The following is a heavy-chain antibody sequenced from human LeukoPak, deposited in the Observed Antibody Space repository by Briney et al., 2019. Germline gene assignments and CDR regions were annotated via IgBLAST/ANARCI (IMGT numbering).Heavy chain of an antibody. D-gene: IGHD6-19*01. CDR2: INHSGST. V-gene: IGHV4-34*01. J-gene: IGHJ4*02. CDR3: ARANSSGWYRGLLDY. CDR1: GGSFSGYY. Sequence: SETLSLTCAVYGGSFSGYYWSWIRQPPGKGLDWIGEINHSGSTNYKPSLKSRVTISVDTSKNQFSLKLSSVTAADTAVYYCARANSSGWYRGLLDYWGQGTLVTVSS.